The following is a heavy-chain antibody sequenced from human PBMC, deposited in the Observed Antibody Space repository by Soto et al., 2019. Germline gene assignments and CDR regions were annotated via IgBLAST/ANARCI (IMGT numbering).Heavy chain of an antibody. D-gene: IGHD3-3*01. CDR3: ARGKGYDFWSGYYLKPPHYYYYYGMDV. J-gene: IGHJ6*02. Sequence: ASVKVSCKASGYTFTSYGISWVRQAPGQGLEWMGWISAYNGNTNYAQKLQGRVTMTTDTSTSTAYMELRSLRSDDTAVYYCARGKGYDFWSGYYLKPPHYYYYYGMDVWGQGTTVTVSS. V-gene: IGHV1-18*01. CDR2: ISAYNGNT. CDR1: GYTFTSYG.